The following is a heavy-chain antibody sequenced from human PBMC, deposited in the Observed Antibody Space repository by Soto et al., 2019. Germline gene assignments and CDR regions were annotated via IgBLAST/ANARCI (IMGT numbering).Heavy chain of an antibody. J-gene: IGHJ4*02. D-gene: IGHD4-17*01. Sequence: GGSLRLSCAASGFTFSSDAMNWVRQAPGKGPEWVGRSASSISDIYYADSVKGRFTISRDHAQNLVYLQMDSLGAEDTAVYYCARATGGLYYFDHWGQGTQVTVSS. CDR2: SASSISDI. V-gene: IGHV3-21*04. CDR3: ARATGGLYYFDH. CDR1: GFTFSSDA.